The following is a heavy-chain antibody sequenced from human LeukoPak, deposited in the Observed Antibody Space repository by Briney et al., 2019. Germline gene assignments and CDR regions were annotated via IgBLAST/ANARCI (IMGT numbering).Heavy chain of an antibody. CDR3: ARAGYGGISNWFDP. D-gene: IGHD4-23*01. Sequence: GGSLRLSCAASGFTFSSYAMHWVRQAPGKGLEGVAVISYDGSNKYYADSVKGRFTISRDNSKNTLYLQMNSLRAEDTAVYYCARAGYGGISNWFDPWGQGTLVTVSS. V-gene: IGHV3-30-3*01. J-gene: IGHJ5*02. CDR2: ISYDGSNK. CDR1: GFTFSSYA.